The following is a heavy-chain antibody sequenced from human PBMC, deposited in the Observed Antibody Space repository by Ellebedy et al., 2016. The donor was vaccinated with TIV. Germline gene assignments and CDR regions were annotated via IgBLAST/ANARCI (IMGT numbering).Heavy chain of an antibody. CDR1: GVSITSGGYS. Sequence: SETLSLTXAVSGVSITSGGYSWSWIRQPPGKGLEWIGYIYHSGTTYYIPSLKSRVTISVDTSKNQFSLKLNSVTAADTAVYYCANQYYLSTRFDTWGQGTLVTVSS. D-gene: IGHD2/OR15-2a*01. J-gene: IGHJ5*02. CDR2: IYHSGTT. CDR3: ANQYYLSTRFDT. V-gene: IGHV4-30-2*01.